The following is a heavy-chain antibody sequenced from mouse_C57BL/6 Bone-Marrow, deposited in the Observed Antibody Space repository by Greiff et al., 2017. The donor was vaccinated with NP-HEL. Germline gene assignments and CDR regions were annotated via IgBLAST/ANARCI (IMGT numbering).Heavy chain of an antibody. J-gene: IGHJ2*01. V-gene: IGHV1-81*01. CDR1: GYTFTSYG. D-gene: IGHD1-1*01. CDR2: IYPRSGNT. Sequence: QVQLQQPGAELVMPGASVKLSCKASGYTFTSYGISWVKQRTGQGLEWIGEIYPRSGNTYYNEKFKGKATLTADKSSSTAYMELRSLTSEDSAVYFCAREGYYGSSYWGQGTTLTVSS. CDR3: AREGYYGSSY.